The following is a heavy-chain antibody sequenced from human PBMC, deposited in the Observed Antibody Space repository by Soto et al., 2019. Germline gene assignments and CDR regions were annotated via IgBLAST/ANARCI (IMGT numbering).Heavy chain of an antibody. V-gene: IGHV4-31*03. D-gene: IGHD3-10*01. Sequence: QVQLQESGPGLVKPSQTLSLTCTVSGGSISSRGYYWDWIRQHPGEGLEWIGYISYSGTTNYNPSLKSRXXIXVXXSINQLSLKLSSVTAADTAVYYCARDHGPRGAFDFWGQGTMVTVSS. CDR1: GGSISSRGYY. J-gene: IGHJ3*01. CDR2: ISYSGTT. CDR3: ARDHGPRGAFDF.